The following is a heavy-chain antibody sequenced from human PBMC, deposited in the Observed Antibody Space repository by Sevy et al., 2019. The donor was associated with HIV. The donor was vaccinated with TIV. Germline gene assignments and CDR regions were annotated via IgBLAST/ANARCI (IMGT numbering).Heavy chain of an antibody. V-gene: IGHV1-2*06. J-gene: IGHJ6*02. CDR1: GYTFTGDY. CDR2: VNPNSGGT. D-gene: IGHD1-7*01. Sequence: VSVKVSCKASGYTFTGDYMHWVRQAPGQGLEWMGRVNPNSGGTNYAQKFQGRVTMTRDTSISTAYMELSRLRSDDTAAYYCARDGGGGTTNYGIDVGGQGTTVTVSS. CDR3: ARDGGGGTTNYGIDV.